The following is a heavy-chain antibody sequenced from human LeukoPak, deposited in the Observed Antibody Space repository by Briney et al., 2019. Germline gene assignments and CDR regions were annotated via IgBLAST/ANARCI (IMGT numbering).Heavy chain of an antibody. CDR2: IIPIFGTA. CDR3: ARVRIVVVPAAGYYYYYYMDV. D-gene: IGHD2-2*01. V-gene: IGHV1-69*13. Sequence: SVKVSCKASGYTFTSYDISWVRQAPGQGLEWMGGIIPIFGTANYAQKFQGRVTITADESTSTAYMELSSLRSEDTAVYYCARVRIVVVPAAGYYYYYYMDVWGKGTTVTVSS. J-gene: IGHJ6*03. CDR1: GYTFTSYD.